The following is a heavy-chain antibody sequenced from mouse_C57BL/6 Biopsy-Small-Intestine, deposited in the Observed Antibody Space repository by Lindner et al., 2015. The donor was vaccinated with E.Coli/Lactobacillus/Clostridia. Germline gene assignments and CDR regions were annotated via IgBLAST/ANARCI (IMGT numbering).Heavy chain of an antibody. V-gene: IGHV5-17*01. Sequence: VQLQESGGGLVKPGGSLKLSCAASGFTFSDYGMHWVRQAPEKGLEWVAYISSGSDTIYYADAVKGRFTISRDDAKNTLFLQMTSLRSEDTAMYYCARPGYGSSFAYWGQGTLVTVSA. D-gene: IGHD1-1*01. CDR1: GFTFSDYG. J-gene: IGHJ3*01. CDR2: ISSGSDTI. CDR3: ARPGYGSSFAY.